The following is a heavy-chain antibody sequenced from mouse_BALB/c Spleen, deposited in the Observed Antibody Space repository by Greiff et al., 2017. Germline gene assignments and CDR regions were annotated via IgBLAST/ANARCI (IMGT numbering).Heavy chain of an antibody. CDR2: IDTSDSYT. CDR1: GYTFTDYW. D-gene: IGHD1-1*01. J-gene: IGHJ4*01. Sequence: QVQLQQSGAELVMPGASVKMSCKASGYTFTDYWMHWVKQRPGQGLEWIGAIDTSDSYTSYNQKFKGKATLTVDESSSTAYMQLSSLTSEDSAVYYCASLYYYGSKGSMDYWGQGTSVTVSS. V-gene: IGHV1-69*01. CDR3: ASLYYYGSKGSMDY.